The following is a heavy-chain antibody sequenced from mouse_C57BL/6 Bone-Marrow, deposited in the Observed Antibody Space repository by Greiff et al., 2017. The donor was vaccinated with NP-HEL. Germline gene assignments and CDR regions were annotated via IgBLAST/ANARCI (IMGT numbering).Heavy chain of an antibody. D-gene: IGHD1-1*01. J-gene: IGHJ2*01. Sequence: VQLQQPGAELVKPGASVKLSCKASGYTFTSYWMQWVKQRPGQGLEWIGEIDPSDSYTNYNQKFKGKATLTVDTSSSTAYMQLISLTSEDSAVYYCAFPPITTAQTGYFGYWGQGTTLTVSS. CDR2: IDPSDSYT. CDR3: AFPPITTAQTGYFGY. CDR1: GYTFTSYW. V-gene: IGHV1-50*01.